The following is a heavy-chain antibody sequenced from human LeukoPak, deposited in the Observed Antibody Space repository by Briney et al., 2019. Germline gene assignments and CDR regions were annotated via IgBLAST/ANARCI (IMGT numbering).Heavy chain of an antibody. J-gene: IGHJ4*02. D-gene: IGHD6-13*01. CDR3: AIPGGSSRDFDY. CDR2: FDPEDGET. Sequence: ASVAVSYTVSESTLTQLSMHWVRQAPGNGLECMGGFDPEDGETIYAQKFQGRVTMTEDTSTETTYMELSSLRSEDTAVYYCAIPGGSSRDFDYWGQGTLVTVSS. CDR1: ESTLTQLS. V-gene: IGHV1-24*01.